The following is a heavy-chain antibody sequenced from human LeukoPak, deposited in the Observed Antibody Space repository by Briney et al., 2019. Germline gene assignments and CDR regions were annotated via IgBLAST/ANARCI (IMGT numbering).Heavy chain of an antibody. CDR2: ISSSSSTL. CDR3: AREGMVRGVPNYYYYGMDV. CDR1: GFTFSSYS. D-gene: IGHD3-10*01. J-gene: IGHJ6*02. V-gene: IGHV3-48*02. Sequence: GGSLRLSCAASGFTFSSYSMNWVRQAPGKGLEWVSYISSSSSTLYYADSVKGRFTISRDNAKDSLYLQMNSLRDEDTAVYYCAREGMVRGVPNYYYYGMDVWAKGPRSPSP.